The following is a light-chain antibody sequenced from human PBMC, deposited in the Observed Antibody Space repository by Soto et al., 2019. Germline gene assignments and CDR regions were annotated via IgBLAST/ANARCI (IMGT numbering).Light chain of an antibody. J-gene: IGKJ2*01. V-gene: IGKV3-15*01. CDR1: QSVNSN. Sequence: EIVMTQSPATLSVSPGERATLSCRASQSVNSNLAWYQQKPGQAPSLLIYGASTRATGVPARFSGSRSGTEFTLTISSLQSEDFAVYYCQQYNNWPPYTFGQGTKLEIK. CDR2: GAS. CDR3: QQYNNWPPYT.